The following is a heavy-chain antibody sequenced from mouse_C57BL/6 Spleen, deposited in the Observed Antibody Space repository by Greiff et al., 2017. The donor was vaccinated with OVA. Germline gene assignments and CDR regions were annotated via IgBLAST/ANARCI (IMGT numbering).Heavy chain of an antibody. CDR2: INPYNGGT. V-gene: IGHV1-19*01. Sequence: EVMLVESGPVLVKPGASVKMSCKASGYTFTDYYMNWVKQSHGKSLEWIGVINPYNGGTSYNQKFKGKATLTVDKSSSTAYMELNSLTSEDSAVYYCARSRFDYWGQGTTLTVSS. CDR1: GYTFTDYY. J-gene: IGHJ2*01. CDR3: ARSRFDY. D-gene: IGHD3-3*01.